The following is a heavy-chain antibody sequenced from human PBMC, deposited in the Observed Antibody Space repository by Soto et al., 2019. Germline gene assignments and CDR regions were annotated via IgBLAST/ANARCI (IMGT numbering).Heavy chain of an antibody. Sequence: GGSLRLSCAASGFTFSSYGMHWVRQAPGKGLEWVAVISYDGSNKYYADSVKGRFTISRDNSKNTLYLQMNSLRAEDAAVYYCAKDNWLLWFGELLLPDYWGQGTLVTVSS. CDR1: GFTFSSYG. D-gene: IGHD3-10*01. CDR2: ISYDGSNK. V-gene: IGHV3-30*18. J-gene: IGHJ4*02. CDR3: AKDNWLLWFGELLLPDY.